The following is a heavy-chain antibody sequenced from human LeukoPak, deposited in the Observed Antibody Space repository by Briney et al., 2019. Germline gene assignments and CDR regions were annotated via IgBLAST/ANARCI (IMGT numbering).Heavy chain of an antibody. Sequence: PGGSLRLSCAASGFTFSRYEMNWVRQAPGKGLEWVANIKQDGSEKYYVDSVKGRFTISRDNAKNSLYLQMNSLRAEDTAVYYCARNWPFDYWGQGTLVTVSS. V-gene: IGHV3-7*04. CDR2: IKQDGSEK. CDR3: ARNWPFDY. CDR1: GFTFSRYE. J-gene: IGHJ4*02.